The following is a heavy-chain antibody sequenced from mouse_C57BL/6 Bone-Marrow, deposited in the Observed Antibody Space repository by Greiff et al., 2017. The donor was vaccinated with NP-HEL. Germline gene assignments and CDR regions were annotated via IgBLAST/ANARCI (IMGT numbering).Heavy chain of an antibody. D-gene: IGHD1-1*01. J-gene: IGHJ4*01. CDR1: GFSFNTYA. V-gene: IGHV10-1*01. CDR2: IRSKSNNYAT. Sequence: EVMLVESGGGLVQPKGSLKLSCAASGFSFNTYAMNWVRQAPGRGLEWVARIRSKSNNYATYYADSVKDRFTISRDYSESMLYLQMNNLKSEDTAMYYCVRGTTVVSYYAKGYWGKRTSVTVSS. CDR3: VRGTTVVSYYAKGY.